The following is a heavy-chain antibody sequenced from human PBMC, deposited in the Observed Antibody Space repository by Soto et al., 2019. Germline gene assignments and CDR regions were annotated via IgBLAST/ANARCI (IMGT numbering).Heavy chain of an antibody. CDR2: IYPGGNT. J-gene: IGHJ5*02. D-gene: IGHD3-10*01. V-gene: IGHV3-53*01. CDR1: GFTVSTKY. Sequence: EVQLVESGGGLIQPGGSLRLSCAASGFTVSTKYMNWVRQAPGRGLEWVSVIYPGGNTYYTDSVKGRFTISRDSSRNTMFLQMNSLRAEDTALYYCAGETYYYDSGNYGWFDPWGQGTLVTVSS. CDR3: AGETYYYDSGNYGWFDP.